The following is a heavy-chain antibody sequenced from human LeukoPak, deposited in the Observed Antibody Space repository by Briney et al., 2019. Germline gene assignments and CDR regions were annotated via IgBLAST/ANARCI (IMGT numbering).Heavy chain of an antibody. CDR3: ARQYSIVSHFDY. CDR2: ISAYNGNT. J-gene: IGHJ4*02. V-gene: IGHV1-18*01. Sequence: ASVKVSCKASGYTFTSYGISWVRQAPGQGLEWMGWISAYNGNTNYAQKLQGRVTMTTDTSTSTAYMDLRGLRSDDTAVYYCARQYSIVSHFDYWGQGTLVTVSS. D-gene: IGHD6-6*01. CDR1: GYTFTSYG.